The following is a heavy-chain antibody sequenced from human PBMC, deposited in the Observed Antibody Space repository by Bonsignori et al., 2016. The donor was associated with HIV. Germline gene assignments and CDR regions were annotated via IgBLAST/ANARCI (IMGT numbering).Heavy chain of an antibody. J-gene: IGHJ5*02. CDR2: IYYSGST. Sequence: PGKGLEWIGYIYYSGSTNYNPSLKSRVTISVDTSKNQFSLKLSSVTAADTAVYYCARGGGAVDYYDSSGLWFDPWGQGTLVTVSS. CDR3: ARGGGAVDYYDSSGLWFDP. D-gene: IGHD3-22*01. V-gene: IGHV4-59*13.